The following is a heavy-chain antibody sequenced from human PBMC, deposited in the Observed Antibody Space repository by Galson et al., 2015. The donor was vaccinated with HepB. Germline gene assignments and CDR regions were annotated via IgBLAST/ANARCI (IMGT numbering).Heavy chain of an antibody. J-gene: IGHJ4*01. D-gene: IGHD6-19*01. V-gene: IGHV3-53*01. CDR2: IYSGGTT. CDR3: ASSIVAGTQPLKY. Sequence: SLRLSCAASEFTVSGNYMSWGRQAPGRGLEWVSVIYSGGTTHYADSVKGRFAISRDSSKNTVYLQMNSLRVEDTAVYYCASSIVAGTQPLKYWGQGTLVTVSS. CDR1: EFTVSGNY.